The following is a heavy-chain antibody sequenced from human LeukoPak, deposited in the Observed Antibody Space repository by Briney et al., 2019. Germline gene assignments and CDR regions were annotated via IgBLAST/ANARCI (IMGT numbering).Heavy chain of an antibody. CDR2: THYSGST. CDR1: GGSFSGYY. V-gene: IGHV4-59*12. Sequence: SETLSLTCAVYGGSFSGYYWSWIRQPPGKGLEWIGYTHYSGSTNYNPSLKSRVTISVDTSKNQFSLKLNSVTAADTAVYYCAKSNGYGLVDIWGQGTMVTVSS. J-gene: IGHJ3*02. CDR3: AKSNGYGLVDI. D-gene: IGHD3-10*01.